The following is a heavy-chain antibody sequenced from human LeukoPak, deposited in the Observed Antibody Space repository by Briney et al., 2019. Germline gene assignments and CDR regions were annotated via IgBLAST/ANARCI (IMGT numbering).Heavy chain of an antibody. J-gene: IGHJ4*02. CDR2: ISGSGGST. Sequence: GGSLRLSCAASGFTFSSYAMSWVRQAPEQGLEWVSAISGSGGSTYYADSVKGRFTISRDNSKNALYLQMNSLRAEDTAVYYCAKASSNWNYNYLDYWGQGTLVTVSS. CDR1: GFTFSSYA. D-gene: IGHD1-7*01. CDR3: AKASSNWNYNYLDY. V-gene: IGHV3-23*01.